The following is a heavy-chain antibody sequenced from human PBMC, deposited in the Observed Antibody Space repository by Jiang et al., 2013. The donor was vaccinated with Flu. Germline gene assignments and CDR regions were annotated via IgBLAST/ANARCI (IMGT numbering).Heavy chain of an antibody. Sequence: TITRDTSASTAYMELSSLRSEDTAVFYCARAAAGITYFDYWGQGTLVTVSS. J-gene: IGHJ4*02. CDR3: ARAAAGITYFDY. D-gene: IGHD6-13*01. V-gene: IGHV1-3*01.